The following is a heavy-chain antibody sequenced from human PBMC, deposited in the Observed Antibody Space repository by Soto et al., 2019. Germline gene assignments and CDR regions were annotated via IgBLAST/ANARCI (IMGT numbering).Heavy chain of an antibody. CDR1: GFTFSSYA. J-gene: IGHJ5*02. CDR3: AKEKQQLVAHNWFDP. D-gene: IGHD6-13*01. Sequence: VGSLRLSCAASGFTFSSYAMSWVRQAPGKGLEWVSAISGSGGSTYYADSVKGRFTISRDNSKNTLYLQMNSLRAEDTAVYYCAKEKQQLVAHNWFDPWGQGTLVTVSS. V-gene: IGHV3-23*01. CDR2: ISGSGGST.